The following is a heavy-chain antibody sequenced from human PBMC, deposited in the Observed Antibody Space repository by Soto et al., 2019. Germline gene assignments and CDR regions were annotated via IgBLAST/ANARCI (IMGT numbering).Heavy chain of an antibody. CDR3: AKDLGYTSSWYYALHF. CDR2: ISGSGGST. CDR1: GFSFSSYA. Sequence: EVQLLESGGGLVQPGGSLRLSCVGSGFSFSSYAMNWVRQAPGQGLEWVSGISGSGGSTFYADSVKGRFTISRDNTKNTLYLQMNSRIAEDTAVYYCAKDLGYTSSWYYALHFWGQGTTVTVAS. D-gene: IGHD6-13*01. V-gene: IGHV3-23*01. J-gene: IGHJ3*01.